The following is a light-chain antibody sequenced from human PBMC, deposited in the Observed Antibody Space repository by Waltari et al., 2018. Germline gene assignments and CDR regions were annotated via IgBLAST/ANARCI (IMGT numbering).Light chain of an antibody. CDR1: SSDVGGFKY. J-gene: IGLJ2*01. CDR2: DVS. CDR3: CSYTSSYVV. Sequence: QSALTQPRSVSGSPGQSVTISCTGSSSDVGGFKYVSWYQQHSGKAPKLMICDVSKRPSGVPDRFSGSKSGNTASLTISGLQAEDEAGYYCCSYTSSYVVFGGGTKLTVL. V-gene: IGLV2-11*01.